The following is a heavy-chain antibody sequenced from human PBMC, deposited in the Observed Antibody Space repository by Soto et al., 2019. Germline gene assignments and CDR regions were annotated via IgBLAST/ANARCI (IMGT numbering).Heavy chain of an antibody. D-gene: IGHD6-19*01. Sequence: QVQLVESGGGVVQPGRSLRLSCAASGFTFSSYGMHWVRQAPGKGLEWVAVIWYDGSNKYYADSVKGRFTISRDNSKNTLYLQMNSLRAEDTAVHYCARVGKQWLVSDYWGQGTLVTVSS. V-gene: IGHV3-33*01. J-gene: IGHJ4*02. CDR2: IWYDGSNK. CDR3: ARVGKQWLVSDY. CDR1: GFTFSSYG.